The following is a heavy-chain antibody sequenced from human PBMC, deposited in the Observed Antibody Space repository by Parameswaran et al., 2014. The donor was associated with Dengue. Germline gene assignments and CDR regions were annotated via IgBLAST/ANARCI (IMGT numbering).Heavy chain of an antibody. Sequence: VRQAPGKGAGWVAVISYDGSNKYYADSVKGRFTISRDNSKNTLYLQMNSLRAEDTAVYYCAKGYDSSGYYGLDYWGQGTWSPSPQ. D-gene: IGHD3-22*01. J-gene: IGHJ4*02. CDR2: ISYDGSNK. V-gene: IGHV3-30*18. CDR3: AKGYDSSGYYGLDY.